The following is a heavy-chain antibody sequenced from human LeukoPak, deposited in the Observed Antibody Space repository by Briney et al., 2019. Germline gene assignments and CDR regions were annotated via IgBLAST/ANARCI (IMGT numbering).Heavy chain of an antibody. V-gene: IGHV4-39*01. CDR3: VRHRYYYDTSGYFQS. Sequence: SETLSLTCSVSGDSITNSNYNWGWIRQPPGKGLEWIGSIYYSGSTYYNPPLKSRVTISVDTSKDQFSLKLSSVTAADRAVYYCVRHRYYYDTSGYFQSWGQGTLVIVSS. CDR2: IYYSGST. CDR1: GDSITNSNYN. D-gene: IGHD3-22*01. J-gene: IGHJ5*02.